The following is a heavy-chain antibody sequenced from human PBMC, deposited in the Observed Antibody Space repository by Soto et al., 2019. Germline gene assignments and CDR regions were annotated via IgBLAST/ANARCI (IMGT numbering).Heavy chain of an antibody. Sequence: SVKVSCKASGGTFSSYAISWVRQAPGQGLEWMGGIIPIFGTANYAQKFQGRVTITADKSTSTAYMELSSLRSEDTAVYYCASRGYSYGYDYYYYGMDVWGQGTTVTVSS. CDR3: ASRGYSYGYDYYYYGMDV. D-gene: IGHD5-18*01. CDR2: IIPIFGTA. J-gene: IGHJ6*02. V-gene: IGHV1-69*06. CDR1: GGTFSSYA.